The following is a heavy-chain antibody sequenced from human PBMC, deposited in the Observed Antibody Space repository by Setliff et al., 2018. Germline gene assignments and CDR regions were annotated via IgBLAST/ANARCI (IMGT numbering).Heavy chain of an antibody. V-gene: IGHV3-48*04. J-gene: IGHJ4*02. D-gene: IGHD3-3*01. Sequence: PGGSLRLSCAASGFTFSSYSMNWVRQAPGKGLEWVSYISSSSSTIYYADSVKGRFTISRDNAKNSLYLQMNSLRAEDTAVYYCARAFYYDFWTFDYWGQGTLVTVSS. CDR3: ARAFYYDFWTFDY. CDR1: GFTFSSYS. CDR2: ISSSSSTI.